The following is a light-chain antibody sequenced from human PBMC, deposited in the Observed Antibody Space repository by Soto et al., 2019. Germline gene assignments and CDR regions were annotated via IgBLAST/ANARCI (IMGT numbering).Light chain of an antibody. CDR2: AAS. CDR1: QGIDSD. J-gene: IGKJ3*01. CDR3: QKYNSAPLT. V-gene: IGKV1-27*01. Sequence: DLQMTQSPSSLSASVGDRVTITCRASQGIDSDLAWYQQKPGKVPRLLIYAASTLHSGVPSRFSGSGSGRGFTLTISSLQPEDVATYYCQKYNSAPLTFGPGTRVDIK.